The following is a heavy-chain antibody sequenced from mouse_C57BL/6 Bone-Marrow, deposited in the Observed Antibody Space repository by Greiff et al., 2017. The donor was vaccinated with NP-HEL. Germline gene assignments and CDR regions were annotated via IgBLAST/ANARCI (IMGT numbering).Heavy chain of an antibody. CDR3: VRSTMVTTYWYFDV. D-gene: IGHD2-2*01. CDR1: GFSFNTYA. Sequence: DVKLVESGGGLVQPKGSLKLSCAASGFSFNTYAMNWVRQAPGKGLEWVARIRSKSNNYATYYADSVKDRFTISRDDSESMLYLQMNNLKTEDTAMYYCVRSTMVTTYWYFDVWGTGTTVTVSS. V-gene: IGHV10-1*01. J-gene: IGHJ1*03. CDR2: IRSKSNNYAT.